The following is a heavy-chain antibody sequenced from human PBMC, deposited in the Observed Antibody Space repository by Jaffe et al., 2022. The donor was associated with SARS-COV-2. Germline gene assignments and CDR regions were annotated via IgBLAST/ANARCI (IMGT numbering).Heavy chain of an antibody. CDR1: GGSISSGGYY. Sequence: QVQLQESGPGLVKPSQTLSLTCTVSGGSISSGGYYWSWIRQHPGKGLEWIGYIYYSGSTYYNPSLKSRVTISVDTSKNQFSLKLSSVTAADTAVYYCARAPRDYGSRSEGMDVWGQGTTVTVSS. CDR2: IYYSGST. CDR3: ARAPRDYGSRSEGMDV. V-gene: IGHV4-31*03. J-gene: IGHJ6*02. D-gene: IGHD3-10*01.